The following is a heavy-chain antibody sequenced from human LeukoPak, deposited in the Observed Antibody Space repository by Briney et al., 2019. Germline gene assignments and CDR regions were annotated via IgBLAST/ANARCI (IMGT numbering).Heavy chain of an antibody. CDR1: GFTFSGST. Sequence: EGSLKLSCAASGFTFSGSTIHWVRQASGRGLEWVGRIRRKGNSYATAYAASVKGRFTISRDDSKNTAYLQMNSLKTEDTAIYYCSRSGPTFHHWGQGTLVTVSS. CDR2: IRRKGNSYAT. D-gene: IGHD2-15*01. V-gene: IGHV3-73*01. CDR3: SRSGPTFHH. J-gene: IGHJ1*01.